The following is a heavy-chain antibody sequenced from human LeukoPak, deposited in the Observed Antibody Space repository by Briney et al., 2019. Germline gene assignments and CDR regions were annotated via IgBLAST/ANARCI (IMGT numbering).Heavy chain of an antibody. D-gene: IGHD2-15*01. Sequence: PGESLRLSCAASGFTFSNAWMSWVRQAPGKGLQWVGRIKSKTDGGTTDYAAPVKGRFTISRDDSKNTLYLQMNSLKTEDMAVYYCTTNTGYCSGGSCYIPIDYWGQGTLVTVSS. CDR1: GFTFSNAW. V-gene: IGHV3-15*01. CDR3: TTNTGYCSGGSCYIPIDY. J-gene: IGHJ4*02. CDR2: IKSKTDGGTT.